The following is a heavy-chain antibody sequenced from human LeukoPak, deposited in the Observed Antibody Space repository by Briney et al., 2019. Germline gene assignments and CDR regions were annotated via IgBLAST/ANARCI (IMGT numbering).Heavy chain of an antibody. CDR1: GGSISNNNW. Sequence: SETLSLTCAVSGGSISNNNWWSWVRQPPGKGLEWIGEIHHSGSTNYNPSLKSRVIISVDTSNNQFSLKLSSVTAADTAVYYCARHADTYYYDSSGLYWGQGTLVTVSS. D-gene: IGHD3-22*01. CDR3: ARHADTYYYDSSGLY. J-gene: IGHJ4*02. CDR2: IHHSGST. V-gene: IGHV4-4*02.